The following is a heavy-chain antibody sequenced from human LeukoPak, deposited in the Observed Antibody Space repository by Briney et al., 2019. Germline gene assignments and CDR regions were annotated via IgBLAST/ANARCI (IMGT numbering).Heavy chain of an antibody. J-gene: IGHJ4*02. V-gene: IGHV4-59*12. CDR3: AREKAIAAAGVRYYFDY. Sequence: SETLSLTCTVSGESISGFYWTWIRQPPGKGLEWIGYIYYSGSTNYNPSLKSRVTISVDTSKNQFSLKLSSVTAADTAVYYCAREKAIAAAGVRYYFDYWGQGTLVTVSS. CDR1: GESISGFY. D-gene: IGHD6-13*01. CDR2: IYYSGST.